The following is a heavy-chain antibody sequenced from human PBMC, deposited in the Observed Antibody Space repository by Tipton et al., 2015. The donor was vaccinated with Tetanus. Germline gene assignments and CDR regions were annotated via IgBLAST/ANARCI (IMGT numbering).Heavy chain of an antibody. CDR2: IYISGKT. CDR1: GGSISDYY. V-gene: IGHV4-4*07. Sequence: TLSLTCTVSGGSISDYYWSWIRQPAGKGLEWIGRIYISGKTYYNPSLKSRITMSVDASKNQFSLKLSSVTAADSAVYYCSRRTAFCRNLSCRELDPWDQGTPATVSS. CDR3: SRRTAFCRNLSCRELDP. J-gene: IGHJ5*02. D-gene: IGHD3-3*02.